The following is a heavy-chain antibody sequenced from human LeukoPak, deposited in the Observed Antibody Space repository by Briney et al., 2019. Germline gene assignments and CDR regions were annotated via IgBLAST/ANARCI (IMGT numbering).Heavy chain of an antibody. CDR3: AREGGGPSPQYYFDY. CDR1: GFTFSSYS. Sequence: PGGSLRLSCAASGFTFSSYSMNWVRQAPGKGLVWVSRTNSDGSITSYADSVKGRFTISRDNAKNTLYLQMNSLRDEDTAVYYCAREGGGPSPQYYFDYWGQGTLVTVSS. V-gene: IGHV3-74*01. D-gene: IGHD3-16*01. J-gene: IGHJ4*02. CDR2: TNSDGSIT.